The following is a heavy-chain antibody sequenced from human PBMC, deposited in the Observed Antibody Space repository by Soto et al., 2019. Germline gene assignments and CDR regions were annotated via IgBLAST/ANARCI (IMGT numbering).Heavy chain of an antibody. Sequence: PVGSLRLSCAASGFTFSDYYMSWIRQAPGKGLEWVSYISSSSSYTNYADSVKGRFTISRDNAKNSLYLQMNSLRAGDTAVYYCAREGGWMATIPDLYYYYYYGMDVWGQGTTVTVSS. J-gene: IGHJ6*02. CDR2: ISSSSSYT. CDR1: GFTFSDYY. CDR3: AREGGWMATIPDLYYYYYYGMDV. D-gene: IGHD5-12*01. V-gene: IGHV3-11*06.